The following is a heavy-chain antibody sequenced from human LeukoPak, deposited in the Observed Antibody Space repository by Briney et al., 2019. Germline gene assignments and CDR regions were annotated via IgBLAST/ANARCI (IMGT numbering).Heavy chain of an antibody. J-gene: IGHJ4*02. CDR1: GYSISSGYY. CDR2: INHSGST. CDR3: ARRGTAGNEAFDY. D-gene: IGHD6-13*01. Sequence: SETLSLTCTVSGYSISSGYYWGWIRQPPGKGLEWIGEINHSGSTNYNPSLKSRVTISVDTSKNQFSLKLSSVTAADTAVYYCARRGTAGNEAFDYWGQGTLVTVSS. V-gene: IGHV4-38-2*02.